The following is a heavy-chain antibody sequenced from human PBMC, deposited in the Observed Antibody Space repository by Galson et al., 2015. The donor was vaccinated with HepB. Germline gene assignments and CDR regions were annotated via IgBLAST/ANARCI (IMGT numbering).Heavy chain of an antibody. D-gene: IGHD6-13*01. V-gene: IGHV2-5*02. CDR1: GFSLRTSGVG. CDR2: IYWDDDK. CDR3: AHIPSSWLAFDY. J-gene: IGHJ4*02. Sequence: PALVKPPQTLTLTCTFSGFSLRTSGVGVGWIRQPPGKALEWLALIYWDDDKRYSPSLKSRLTITKDTSKNQVVLTMTNMDPVDTATYYCAHIPSSWLAFDYWGQGTLVTVSS.